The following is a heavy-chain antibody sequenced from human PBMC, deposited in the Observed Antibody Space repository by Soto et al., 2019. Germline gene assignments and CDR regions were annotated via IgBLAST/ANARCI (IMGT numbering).Heavy chain of an antibody. CDR3: XXXXXXXCSGGSCNDAFDI. J-gene: IGHJ3*02. V-gene: IGHV4-31*03. CDR2: IYYSGST. Sequence: QVQLQESGPGLVKPSQTLSLTCTVSGGSISSGGYYWSWIRQHPGKGLEWIGYIYYSGSTYYNPSLXXRXTIXVXXSKNQFSLXXXXVTXXXXXXXXXXXXXXXCSGGSCNDAFDIWGQGTMVTVSS. CDR1: GGSISSGGYY. D-gene: IGHD2-15*01.